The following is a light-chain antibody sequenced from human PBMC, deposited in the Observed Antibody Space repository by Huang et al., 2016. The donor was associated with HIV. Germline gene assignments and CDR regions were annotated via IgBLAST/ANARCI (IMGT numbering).Light chain of an antibody. CDR1: QTILYSSNNKNY. CDR2: WAA. J-gene: IGKJ4*01. Sequence: DIVMTQSPDPLAVSLGERATVNCKCSQTILYSSNNKNYLAWFQQKPGQPPKLLIDWAATRESGVPDRVSGSGSGTDFTLTISSLQAEDVAVYYCQQYFETPLTFGGGTKVEIK. V-gene: IGKV4-1*01. CDR3: QQYFETPLT.